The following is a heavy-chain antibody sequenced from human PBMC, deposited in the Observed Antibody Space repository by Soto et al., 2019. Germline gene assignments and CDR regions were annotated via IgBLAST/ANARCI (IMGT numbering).Heavy chain of an antibody. J-gene: IGHJ4*02. D-gene: IGHD3-10*01. CDR2: ISYDGSNK. CDR1: GFTFRSYA. V-gene: IGHV3-30-3*01. Sequence: QVQLVESGGGVVQPGRSLRLSCAASGFTFRSYAMQWVRQAPGKGLEWVAVISYDGSNKYYADSVKGRFTISRDNSKNTLYLEMNSLRAEDTAVYYCARPDYGSRSFPDYWGQGTLVTVSS. CDR3: ARPDYGSRSFPDY.